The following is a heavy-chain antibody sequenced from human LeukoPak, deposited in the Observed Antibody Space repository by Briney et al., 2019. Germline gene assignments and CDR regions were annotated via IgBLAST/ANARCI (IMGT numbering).Heavy chain of an antibody. J-gene: IGHJ4*02. D-gene: IGHD6-19*01. CDR3: ARDRERAVAGTYYFDY. Sequence: PSETLSLTCTVSGGSISSYYWSWLRQPAGKGLEWIGRIYTSGSTNYNPSLKSRVTMSVDTSKNQFSLKLSSVTAADTAVYYCARDRERAVAGTYYFDYWGQGTLVTVSS. CDR2: IYTSGST. CDR1: GGSISSYY. V-gene: IGHV4-4*07.